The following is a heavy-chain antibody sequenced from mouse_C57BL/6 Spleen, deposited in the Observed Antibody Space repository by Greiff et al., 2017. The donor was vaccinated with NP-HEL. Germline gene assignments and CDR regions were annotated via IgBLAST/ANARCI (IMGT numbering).Heavy chain of an antibody. J-gene: IGHJ4*01. CDR1: GFSLTSYG. CDR2: ICRGGST. CDR3: AKNPTTGVAGYYAMDY. V-gene: IGHV2-5*01. D-gene: IGHD1-1*01. Sequence: QVQLQQSGPGLVQPSQCLSITCTVSGFSLTSYGVHWVRQSPGKGLEWLGVICRGGSTDYNADFMSRLSITKDNTKSHVFFKMNSMQADDTAIYYGAKNPTTGVAGYYAMDYWGQGTSVTVSS.